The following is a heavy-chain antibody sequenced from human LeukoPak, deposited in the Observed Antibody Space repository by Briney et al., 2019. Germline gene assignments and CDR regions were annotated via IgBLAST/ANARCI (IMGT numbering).Heavy chain of an antibody. CDR2: IKQDGSEK. CDR1: GFTLSREW. J-gene: IGHJ5*02. V-gene: IGHV3-7*01. D-gene: IGHD4-17*01. CDR3: SRGRDYGDA. Sequence: GGSLRLSCAASGFTLSREWMTWVRQAPGKGLEWVANIKQDGSEKNYVDSVKGRFIISRDNAKNSLYLQMDSLRAEDTAVYYCSRGRDYGDAWGQGTLVTVSS.